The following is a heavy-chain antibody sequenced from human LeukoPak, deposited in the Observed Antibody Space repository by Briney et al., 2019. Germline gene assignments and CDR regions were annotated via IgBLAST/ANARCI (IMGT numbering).Heavy chain of an antibody. CDR2: IFTSGST. D-gene: IGHD4-17*01. J-gene: IGHJ6*03. CDR1: GGSFSRYY. Sequence: SETLSLTCAVYGGSFSRYYWSWIRQPAGKGLEWIGRIFTSGSTDYNPSLKSRVTMSVDASKNQFSLKLSSVIAADTAVYYCARAESATTVTTRYYYMDVWGKGTTVTISS. V-gene: IGHV4-59*10. CDR3: ARAESATTVTTRYYYMDV.